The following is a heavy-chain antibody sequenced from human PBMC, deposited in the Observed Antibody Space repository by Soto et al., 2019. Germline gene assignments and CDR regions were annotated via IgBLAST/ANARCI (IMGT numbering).Heavy chain of an antibody. J-gene: IGHJ6*02. Sequence: EVQLVESGGGLVKPGGSLRLSCAASGFTFSSYSMNWVRQAPGKGLEWVSSISSSTSYIYYADSVKGRFPISRDNAKNSLHLQMTSLRAEDTAVYYCARDRSETDYYYYDMDVWGQGTTVTVSS. CDR1: GFTFSSYS. V-gene: IGHV3-21*01. CDR3: ARDRSETDYYYYDMDV. CDR2: ISSSTSYI.